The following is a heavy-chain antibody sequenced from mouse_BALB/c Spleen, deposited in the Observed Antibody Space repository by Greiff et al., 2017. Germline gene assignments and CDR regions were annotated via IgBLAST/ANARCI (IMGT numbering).Heavy chain of an antibody. CDR3: ARSSSYGYFDV. V-gene: IGHV5-17*02. CDR1: GFTFSSFG. CDR2: ISSGSSTI. Sequence: EVKLMESGGGLVQPGGSRKLSCAASGFTFSSFGMHWVRQAPEKGLEWVAYISSGSSTIYYADTVKGRFTISRDNPKNTLFLQMTSLRSEDTAMYYCARSSSYGYFDVWGAGTTVTVSS. J-gene: IGHJ1*01. D-gene: IGHD1-1*01.